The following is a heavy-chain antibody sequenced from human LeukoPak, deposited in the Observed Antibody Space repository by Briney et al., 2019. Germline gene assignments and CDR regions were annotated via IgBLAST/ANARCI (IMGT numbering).Heavy chain of an antibody. V-gene: IGHV4-59*01. CDR3: ARERWVQLDALDI. CDR2: IYHSDIT. CDR1: GGSISSYY. J-gene: IGHJ3*02. Sequence: PSETLSLTCTVSGGSISSYYWSWIRQPPGKGLEWIGFIYHSDITNYNPSLKSRVTISLDTSKNQFSLKVSSVTAADTAVYYCARERWVQLDALDIWGPGTMVTVSS. D-gene: IGHD5-24*01.